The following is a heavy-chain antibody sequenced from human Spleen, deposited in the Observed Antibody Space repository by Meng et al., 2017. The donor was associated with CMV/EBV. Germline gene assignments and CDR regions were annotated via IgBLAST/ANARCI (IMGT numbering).Heavy chain of an antibody. J-gene: IGHJ4*02. Sequence: SLKISCAASGFTFDDYAMHWVRQAPGKGLDWVSGISWNSGTIGYADSVKGRFTISRDNAKNSLYLHMNSLRAEDTAVYYCARGGDPFDYWGQGTMVTVSS. CDR2: ISWNSGTI. CDR3: ARGGDPFDY. V-gene: IGHV3-9*01. D-gene: IGHD2-21*01. CDR1: GFTFDDYA.